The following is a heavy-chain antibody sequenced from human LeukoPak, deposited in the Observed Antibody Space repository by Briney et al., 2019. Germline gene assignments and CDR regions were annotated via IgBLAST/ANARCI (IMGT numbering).Heavy chain of an antibody. CDR3: ARDRGAAAGTN. V-gene: IGHV3-66*01. CDR1: GFTFSSYA. J-gene: IGHJ4*02. CDR2: IYSGGST. Sequence: GGSLRLSCAASGFTFSSYAMSWVRQAPGKGLEWVSVIYSGGSTYYADSVKGRFTISRDNSKNTLYLQMNSLRAEDTAVYYCARDRGAAAGTNWGQGTLVTVSS. D-gene: IGHD6-13*01.